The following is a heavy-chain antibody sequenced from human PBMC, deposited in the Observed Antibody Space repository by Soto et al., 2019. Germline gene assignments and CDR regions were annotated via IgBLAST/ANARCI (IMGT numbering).Heavy chain of an antibody. V-gene: IGHV3-30*18. CDR3: AKGPYYDILTGYYPAIYYYYYGMDV. CDR2: ISYDGSNK. Sequence: PVGSLRLSCAASGFTFSSYGMHWVRQAPGKGLEWVAVISYDGSNKYYADSVKGRFTISRDNSKNTLYLQMNSLRAEDTAVYYCAKGPYYDILTGYYPAIYYYYYGMDVWGQGTTVTVS. J-gene: IGHJ6*02. D-gene: IGHD3-9*01. CDR1: GFTFSSYG.